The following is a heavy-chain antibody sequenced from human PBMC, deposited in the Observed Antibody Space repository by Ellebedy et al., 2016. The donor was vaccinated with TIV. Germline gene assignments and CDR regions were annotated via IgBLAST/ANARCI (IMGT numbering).Heavy chain of an antibody. Sequence: GESLKISCAASGFTVSSNYMSWVRQAPGRGLEWVSVIYSGGSTYYADSVKGRFTVSRDNSKNTLFLQLSSLRAEDTAVFYCVRVMWPVPGPVDPFDYWGQGTPVTVSS. CDR1: GFTVSSNY. V-gene: IGHV3-66*01. J-gene: IGHJ4*02. CDR3: VRVMWPVPGPVDPFDY. D-gene: IGHD6-19*01. CDR2: IYSGGST.